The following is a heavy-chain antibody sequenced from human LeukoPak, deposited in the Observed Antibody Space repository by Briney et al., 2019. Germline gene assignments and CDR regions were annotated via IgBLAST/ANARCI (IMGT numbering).Heavy chain of an antibody. CDR3: ARDPNGDYIGAFDM. CDR2: IRGGSIYT. V-gene: IGHV3-23*01. D-gene: IGHD4-17*01. CDR1: GFTFSNYA. J-gene: IGHJ3*02. Sequence: GGSLRLSCAASGFTFSNYAMFWVRQTPSKGLEWVPSIRGGSIYTVYADSVKGRFTISRDDSKNTLYLQMNSLRAEDTATYYCARDPNGDYIGAFDMWGQGTVVTVSS.